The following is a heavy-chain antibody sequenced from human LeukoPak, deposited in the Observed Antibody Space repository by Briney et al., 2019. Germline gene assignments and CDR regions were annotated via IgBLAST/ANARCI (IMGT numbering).Heavy chain of an antibody. CDR1: GFTFSSYG. V-gene: IGHV3-30*02. D-gene: IGHD3-22*01. Sequence: GGSLRLSCAASGFTFSSYGMHWVRQAPGKGLEWVAFIRYDGSNKYYADSVKGRSTISRDNSKNTLYLQMNSLRAEDTAVYYCAKDPDSSGYYYGYWGQGTLVTVSS. J-gene: IGHJ4*02. CDR2: IRYDGSNK. CDR3: AKDPDSSGYYYGY.